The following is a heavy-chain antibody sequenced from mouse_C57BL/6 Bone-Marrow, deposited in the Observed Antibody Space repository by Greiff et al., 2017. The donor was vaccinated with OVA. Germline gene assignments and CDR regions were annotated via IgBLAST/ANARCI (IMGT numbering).Heavy chain of an antibody. CDR3: AHDGYHWFAY. J-gene: IGHJ3*01. V-gene: IGHV1-80*01. Sequence: QVQLQQSGAELVKPGASVKISCKASGYAFSSYWLNWVKQRPGKGLEWLGQIYPGDGDTNYNGKFKGKATLTADKSSSTASMQLSSLTSEDSAVYFCAHDGYHWFAYWGQGTLVTVSA. CDR1: GYAFSSYW. CDR2: IYPGDGDT. D-gene: IGHD2-3*01.